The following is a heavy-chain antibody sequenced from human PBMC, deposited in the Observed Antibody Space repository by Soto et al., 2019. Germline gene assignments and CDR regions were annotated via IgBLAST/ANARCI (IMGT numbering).Heavy chain of an antibody. CDR1: GFSLSNARMG. CDR3: ARETFHYYDSSGYYPDYYYYYGMDV. V-gene: IGHV2-26*01. J-gene: IGHJ6*02. Sequence: SGPTLVNPTETLTLTCTVSGFSLSNARMGVSWIRQPPGKALEWLAHIFSNDEKSYSTSLKSRLTISKDTSKSQVVLTMTNMDPVDTATYYCARETFHYYDSSGYYPDYYYYYGMDVWGQGTTVTVSS. CDR2: IFSNDEK. D-gene: IGHD3-22*01.